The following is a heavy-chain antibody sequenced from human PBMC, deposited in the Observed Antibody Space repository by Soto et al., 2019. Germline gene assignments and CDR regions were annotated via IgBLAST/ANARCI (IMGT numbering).Heavy chain of an antibody. V-gene: IGHV1-18*01. CDR2: INGYNGNT. D-gene: IGHD3-16*01. CDR3: ARMGDAPYYCYGMDV. CDR1: GYTFSTYG. J-gene: IGHJ6*02. Sequence: QVQLVQSGAEVKKPGASVKVSCKASGYTFSTYGISWVRQAPGQGLEWSGWINGYNGNTNCAPKLQGRSTMTTHTSTTTAYMELRSLRSDDTAVYYCARMGDAPYYCYGMDVWGQGTTVTVSS.